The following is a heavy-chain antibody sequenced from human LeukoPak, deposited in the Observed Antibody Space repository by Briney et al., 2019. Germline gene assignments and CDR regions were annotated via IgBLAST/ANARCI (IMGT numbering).Heavy chain of an antibody. J-gene: IGHJ4*02. D-gene: IGHD2-2*03. V-gene: IGHV3-23*01. CDR2: ISASGGST. CDR3: AKDGGYCSSTSCSLDY. CDR1: GFTFSNYA. Sequence: GGSLRLSCAASGFTFSNYAMSWVRQATGKGLEWVSGISASGGSTYYADSVKGRFTSSRDNSKNTLYLQMNSLRAEDTAVYYCAKDGGYCSSTSCSLDYWGQGTLVTVSS.